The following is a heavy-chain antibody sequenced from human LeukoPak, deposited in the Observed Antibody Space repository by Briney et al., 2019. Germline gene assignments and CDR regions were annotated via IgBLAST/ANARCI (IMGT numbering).Heavy chain of an antibody. CDR1: GFTFSSYG. J-gene: IGHJ4*02. CDR3: AKDVVGQQWVENY. D-gene: IGHD6-19*01. Sequence: PGGSLRLSCVASGFTFSSYGMSWVRQAPGKGLEWVSSLNGGGDTTYYADSVKGRFTISRDNSKNTLYLQMNSLRPEDTAAYYCAKDVVGQQWVENYWGQGTLVTVSS. CDR2: LNGGGDTT. V-gene: IGHV3-23*01.